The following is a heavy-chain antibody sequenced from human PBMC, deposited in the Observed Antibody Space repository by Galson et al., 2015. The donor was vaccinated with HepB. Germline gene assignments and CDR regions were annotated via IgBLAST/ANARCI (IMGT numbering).Heavy chain of an antibody. J-gene: IGHJ2*01. D-gene: IGHD4-23*01. Sequence: SLRLSCAASGFTFSSYDMHWVRQATGKGLEWVSAIGTAGDTYYPGSVKGRFTISRENAKNSLYLQMNSLRAGDTAVYYCASSSYGGKGRLRMASNWYFDLWGRGTLVTVSS. CDR1: GFTFSSYD. CDR3: ASSSYGGKGRLRMASNWYFDL. CDR2: IGTAGDT. V-gene: IGHV3-13*04.